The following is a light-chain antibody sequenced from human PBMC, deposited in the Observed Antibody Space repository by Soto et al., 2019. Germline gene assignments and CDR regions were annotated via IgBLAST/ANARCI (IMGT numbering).Light chain of an antibody. CDR3: QQYGSSPRT. V-gene: IGKV3-20*01. Sequence: ELVLTQSPGTLSLSPGERATLSCRASQSVSSSYLAWYQQKPGQAPRLLIYGASSRAIGIPDRFSGSGSGTDFTLTISRLEPEDFAVYYCQQYGSSPRTGGQGTKVEIK. CDR1: QSVSSSY. CDR2: GAS. J-gene: IGKJ1*01.